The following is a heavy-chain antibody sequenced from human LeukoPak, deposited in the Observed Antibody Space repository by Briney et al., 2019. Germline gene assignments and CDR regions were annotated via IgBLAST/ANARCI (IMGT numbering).Heavy chain of an antibody. Sequence: GGSLRLSCTASGFTFGDYAMSWFRQAPGKGLEWVGFIRSKAYGGTTEYAASVKGRFTISRDDSKSIAYLQMNSLKTEDTAVYYCTSELYDFWSGYYDYWGQGTLVTVSS. V-gene: IGHV3-49*03. CDR2: IRSKAYGGTT. D-gene: IGHD3-3*01. CDR1: GFTFGDYA. CDR3: TSELYDFWSGYYDY. J-gene: IGHJ4*02.